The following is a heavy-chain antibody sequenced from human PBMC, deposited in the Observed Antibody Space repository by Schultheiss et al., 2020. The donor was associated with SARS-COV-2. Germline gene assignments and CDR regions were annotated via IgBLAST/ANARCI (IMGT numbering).Heavy chain of an antibody. CDR1: GGTFSSYA. CDR3: ARVVGAMGVRYFDY. CDR2: IIPIFGTA. J-gene: IGHJ4*02. Sequence: SVKVSCKASGGTFSSYAISWVRQAPGQGLEWMGGIIPIFGTANYAQKFQGRVTITRDTSASTAYMELSSLRSDDTAVYYCARVVGAMGVRYFDYWGQGTLVTVSS. D-gene: IGHD1-26*01. V-gene: IGHV1-69*05.